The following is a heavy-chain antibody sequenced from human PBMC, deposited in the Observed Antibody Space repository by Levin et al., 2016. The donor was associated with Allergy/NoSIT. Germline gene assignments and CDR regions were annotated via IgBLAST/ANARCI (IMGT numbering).Heavy chain of an antibody. Sequence: GGSLRLSCAASEFTFSSYGMHWVRQAPGKGLDWVAVISYDGSQKYYADSVKGRFTISRDNSKNTLFLQMNSLRPEDTAVYYCAKGPYDILTGSMYGMDVWGQGTTVTV. CDR2: ISYDGSQK. D-gene: IGHD3-9*01. J-gene: IGHJ6*02. CDR1: EFTFSSYG. V-gene: IGHV3-30*18. CDR3: AKGPYDILTGSMYGMDV.